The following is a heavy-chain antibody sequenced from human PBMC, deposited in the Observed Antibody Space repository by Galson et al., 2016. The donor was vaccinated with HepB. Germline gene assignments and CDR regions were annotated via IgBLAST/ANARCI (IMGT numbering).Heavy chain of an antibody. CDR3: ASFPLFGTYTDYGTGAFHV. D-gene: IGHD4-17*01. CDR1: RGSINSGDYY. Sequence: LSLTCTVSRGSINSGDYYWSWLRQSPGKGLERIGYIYFSGTTSYNPSLKSRVTISIDTSKNQFSLELISVTAADTAVYYCASFPLFGTYTDYGTGAFHVWGQGTLVTVSS. CDR2: IYFSGTT. V-gene: IGHV4-30-4*01. J-gene: IGHJ3*01.